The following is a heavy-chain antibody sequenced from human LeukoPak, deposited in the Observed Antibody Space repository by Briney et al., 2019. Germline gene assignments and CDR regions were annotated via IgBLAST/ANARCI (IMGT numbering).Heavy chain of an antibody. CDR2: IKQDGSEK. CDR1: GGSITSSSYY. J-gene: IGHJ4*02. V-gene: IGHV3-7*01. D-gene: IGHD1-26*01. CDR3: ARRRYSGSSQHFDY. Sequence: ETLSLTCTVSGGSITSSSYYWGWIRQAPGKGLERVANIKQDGSEKYYVDSVKGRFTISRDNAKNSLYLQMNSLRAEDTAVYYCARRRYSGSSQHFDYWGQGTLVTVSS.